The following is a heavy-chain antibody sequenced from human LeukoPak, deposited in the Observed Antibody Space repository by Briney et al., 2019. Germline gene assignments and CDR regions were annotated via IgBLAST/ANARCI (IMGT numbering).Heavy chain of an antibody. J-gene: IGHJ4*02. V-gene: IGHV1-69*10. D-gene: IGHD3-22*01. CDR1: GGTFSSYA. CDR2: IIPIFGIA. CDR3: ARVDYYDSSGYYLFDY. Sequence: SVKVSCKASGGTFSSYAISWVRQAPGQGLEWMGGIIPIFGIANYAQKFQGRVTITADKSTSTAYMELSSLRSEDTAVYYCARVDYYDSSGYYLFDYWGQGTLVTVSS.